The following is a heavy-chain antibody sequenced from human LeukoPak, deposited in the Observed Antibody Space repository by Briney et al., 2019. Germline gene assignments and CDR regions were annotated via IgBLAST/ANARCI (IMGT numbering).Heavy chain of an antibody. V-gene: IGHV1-8*01. J-gene: IGHJ5*02. Sequence: ASVKVSCKASAYTFTSYNINWVRQATGQGLEWMGWMNPNSGNTGYAQKFQGRVTMTRNTSISTAYMELSSLTSEDTAVYYCARDGSGSYYDRGWFAPWGQGTLVTVSS. CDR3: ARDGSGSYYDRGWFAP. CDR2: MNPNSGNT. CDR1: AYTFTSYN. D-gene: IGHD3-10*01.